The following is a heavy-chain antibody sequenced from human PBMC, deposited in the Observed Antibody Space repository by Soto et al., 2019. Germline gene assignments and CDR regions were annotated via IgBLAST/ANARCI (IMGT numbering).Heavy chain of an antibody. Sequence: ASVKVSCKAFGYTFTSYAMHWVRQAPGQRLGRMGWINAGNANTKYSQKFQGRVTITRDTSASTAYMELSSLRSEDTAVYYCARTSGYYFYDFWGQGTLVTVSS. CDR3: ARTSGYYFYDF. D-gene: IGHD3-3*01. J-gene: IGHJ4*02. CDR1: GYTFTSYA. V-gene: IGHV1-3*01. CDR2: INAGNANT.